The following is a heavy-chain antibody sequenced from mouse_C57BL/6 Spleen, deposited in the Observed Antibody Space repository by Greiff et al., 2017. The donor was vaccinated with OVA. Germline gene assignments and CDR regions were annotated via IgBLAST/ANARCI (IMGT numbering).Heavy chain of an antibody. D-gene: IGHD4-1*01. Sequence: EVKLMESAGGLVQPGSSMKLSCTASGFTFSDYYMAWVRQVPEKGLEWVANINYDGSSTYYLDSLKSRFIISRDNAKNILYLQMSSLKSEDTATYYCARGTGTSLFAYWGQGTLVTVSA. CDR2: INYDGSST. CDR1: GFTFSDYY. CDR3: ARGTGTSLFAY. V-gene: IGHV5-16*01. J-gene: IGHJ3*01.